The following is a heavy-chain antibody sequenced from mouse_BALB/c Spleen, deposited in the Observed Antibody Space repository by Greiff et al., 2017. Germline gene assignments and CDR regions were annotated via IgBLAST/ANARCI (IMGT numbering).Heavy chain of an antibody. CDR2: ISYDGSN. J-gene: IGHJ3*01. CDR3: ARDEGGSWFAY. V-gene: IGHV3-6*02. CDR1: GYSITSGYY. Sequence: DVKLQESGPGLVKPSQSLSLTCSVTGYSITSGYYWNWIRQFPGNKLEWMGYISYDGSNNYNPSLKNRISITRDTSKNQFFLKLNSVTTEDTATYYCARDEGGSWFAYWGQGTLVTVSA.